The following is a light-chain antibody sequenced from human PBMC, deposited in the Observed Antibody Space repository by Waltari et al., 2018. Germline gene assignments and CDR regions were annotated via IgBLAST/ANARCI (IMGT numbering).Light chain of an antibody. CDR3: NSRDSSGNYV. V-gene: IGLV3-19*01. Sequence: SSALTQDPAVSVALGPALRIACQGDRLCSHYAGWYQQKPGQAPALVIYGKNNRPSGIPDRFSGSSSGNTASLTITGAQAEDEADYYCNSRDSSGNYVFGTGTKVTVL. CDR1: RLCSHY. CDR2: GKN. J-gene: IGLJ1*01.